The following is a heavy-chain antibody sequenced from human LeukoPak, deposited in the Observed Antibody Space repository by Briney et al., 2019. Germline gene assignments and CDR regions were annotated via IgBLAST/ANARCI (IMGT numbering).Heavy chain of an antibody. CDR2: INKDGSEE. CDR3: ARWPHCQDF. J-gene: IGHJ4*02. CDR1: GFTFSDFY. V-gene: IGHV3-7*03. Sequence: GGSLRLSCAAPGFTFSDFYVSWVRQAPGKGLEWVANINKDGSEEKYVDSVKGRFTISRDNAKNSLYLQMSSLRADDTAVYYCARWPHCQDFWGRGTRVTVSS.